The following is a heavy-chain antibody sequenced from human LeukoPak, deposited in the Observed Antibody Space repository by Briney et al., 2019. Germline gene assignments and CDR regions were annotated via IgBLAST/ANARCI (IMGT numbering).Heavy chain of an antibody. CDR1: GFTFSSYT. J-gene: IGHJ6*03. D-gene: IGHD2-8*01. V-gene: IGHV3-15*01. CDR3: TTEGYCTNGVCYTSYYYYYYYMDV. CDR2: IKSKTDGGTT. Sequence: GRSLRLSCADSGFTFSSYTMSWVRQAPGKGLEWVGRIKSKTDGGTTDYAAPVKGRFTISRDDSKNTLYLQMNSLKTEDTAVYYCTTEGYCTNGVCYTSYYYYYYYMDVWGKGTTVTVSS.